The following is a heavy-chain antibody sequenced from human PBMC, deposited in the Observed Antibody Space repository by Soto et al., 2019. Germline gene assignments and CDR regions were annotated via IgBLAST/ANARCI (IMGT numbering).Heavy chain of an antibody. Sequence: ASVKVSCKASGFTFTSSAMQWVRQARGQRLEWIGWIVVGSGNTNYAQKFQERVTITRDMSTSTAYMELSSLRSEDTAVYYCAAGGDYDFWSGYTNLFDPWGQGTLVTVSS. CDR3: AAGGDYDFWSGYTNLFDP. J-gene: IGHJ5*02. CDR2: IVVGSGNT. D-gene: IGHD3-3*01. V-gene: IGHV1-58*02. CDR1: GFTFTSSA.